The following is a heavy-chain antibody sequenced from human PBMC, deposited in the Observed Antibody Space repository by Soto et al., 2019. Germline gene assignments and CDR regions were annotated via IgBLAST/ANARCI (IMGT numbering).Heavy chain of an antibody. CDR1: GGSISSSSYY. Sequence: QLQLQESGPGLVKPSETLSLTCTVSGGSISSSSYYWGWIRQPPGKGLEWIGSIYYSGSTYYNPSLKSRVTISVDTSKNQFSLKLSSVTAADTAVYYCARHGLELRSVDPWGQGTLVTVSS. D-gene: IGHD1-7*01. CDR3: ARHGLELRSVDP. V-gene: IGHV4-39*01. J-gene: IGHJ5*02. CDR2: IYYSGST.